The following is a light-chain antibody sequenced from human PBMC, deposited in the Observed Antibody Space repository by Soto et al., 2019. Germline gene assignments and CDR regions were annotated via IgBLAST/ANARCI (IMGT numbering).Light chain of an antibody. V-gene: IGKV3-11*01. J-gene: IGKJ5*01. CDR3: QQRSNWPVT. Sequence: IVLTQSPATLSLSPGERATLSCRASQSVSSYLAWYQQKPGQAPRLLIYGASSRATGIPDRFSGSGSGTDFTLTISRLEPEDFAVYYCQQRSNWPVTFGQGTRLEI. CDR2: GAS. CDR1: QSVSSY.